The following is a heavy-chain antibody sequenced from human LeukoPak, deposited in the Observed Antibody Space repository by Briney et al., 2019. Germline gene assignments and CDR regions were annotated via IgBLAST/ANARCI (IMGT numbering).Heavy chain of an antibody. CDR2: ISGSGGST. CDR1: GFTFSSYA. D-gene: IGHD6-13*01. V-gene: IGHV3-23*01. J-gene: IGHJ4*02. CDR3: AKDGFSSSWYCFDY. Sequence: GGSLRLSCAASGFTFSSYAVSWVRQAPGKGLEWVSAISGSGGSTYYADSVKGRFTISRDNSKNTLYLQMNSLRAEDTAVYYCAKDGFSSSWYCFDYWGQGTLVTVSS.